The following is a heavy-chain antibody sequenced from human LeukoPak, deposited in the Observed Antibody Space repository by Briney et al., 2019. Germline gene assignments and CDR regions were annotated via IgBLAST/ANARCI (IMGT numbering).Heavy chain of an antibody. CDR1: GFTFSSYG. CDR3: AKDTIYGDYAEYFQH. Sequence: GGSLRLSCAASGFTFSSYGMHWVRQAPGKGLEWVSAISGSGGSTYYADSVKGRFTISRDNSKNTLYLQMNSLRAEDTAVYYCAKDTIYGDYAEYFQHWGQGTLVTVSS. CDR2: ISGSGGST. J-gene: IGHJ1*01. V-gene: IGHV3-23*01. D-gene: IGHD4-17*01.